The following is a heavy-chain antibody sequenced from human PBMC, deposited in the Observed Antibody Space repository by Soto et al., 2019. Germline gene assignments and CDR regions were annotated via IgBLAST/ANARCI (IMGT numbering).Heavy chain of an antibody. V-gene: IGHV1-69*06. CDR2: IIPIFGTA. CDR1: GGTFSSYA. CDR3: ARVPLLLWFGDHSENYYYYYGMDV. J-gene: IGHJ6*02. D-gene: IGHD3-10*01. Sequence: GASVKVSCKASGGTFSSYAISWVRQAPGQGLEWMGGIIPIFGTANYAQKLQGRVTITADKSTSTAYMELSSLRSEDTAVYYCARVPLLLWFGDHSENYYYYYGMDVWGQGTTVTVSS.